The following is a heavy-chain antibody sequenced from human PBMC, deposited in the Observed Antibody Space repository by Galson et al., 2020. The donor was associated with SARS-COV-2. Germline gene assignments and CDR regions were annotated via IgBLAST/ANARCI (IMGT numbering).Heavy chain of an antibody. Sequence: ETSETLSLTCTVSGGSISSGGYYWSWIRQHPGKGLEWIGYIYYSGSTYYNPSLKSRVTISVDTSKNQFSLKLSSVTAADTAVYYCGRGGGYCSSTSCYRGRHYGMDVWGQGTTVTVSS. CDR1: GGSISSGGYY. CDR2: IYYSGST. CDR3: GRGGGYCSSTSCYRGRHYGMDV. D-gene: IGHD2-2*02. J-gene: IGHJ6*02. V-gene: IGHV4-31*03.